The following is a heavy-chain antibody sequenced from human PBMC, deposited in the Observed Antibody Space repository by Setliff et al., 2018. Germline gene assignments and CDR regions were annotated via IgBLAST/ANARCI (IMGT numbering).Heavy chain of an antibody. D-gene: IGHD3-10*01. CDR3: ARRPRAVYGSGRRNWFLDY. Sequence: ASVKVSCKASGYTFSSYAISWVRQAPGQGLEWLGWISVYSGNTDYAQNFQGRGTMTADKSTSTAYMELGSLTSDDTAVYYCARRPRAVYGSGRRNWFLDYWGQGTLVTVSS. V-gene: IGHV1-18*01. J-gene: IGHJ4*02. CDR1: GYTFSSYA. CDR2: ISVYSGNT.